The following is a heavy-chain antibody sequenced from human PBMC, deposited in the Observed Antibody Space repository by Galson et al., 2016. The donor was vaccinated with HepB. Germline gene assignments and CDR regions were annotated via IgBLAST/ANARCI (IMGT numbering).Heavy chain of an antibody. D-gene: IGHD3-10*01. CDR2: TSGSGGST. V-gene: IGHV3-23*01. CDR3: ARWSPYGSGRGWFDA. J-gene: IGHJ5*02. CDR1: GFTFNKYA. Sequence: SLRLSCAASGFTFNKYAMSWVRQAPGKGLEWVSGTSGSGGSTYYADSVKGRFTISRDNSKKTLYLEMNSLRDDDTAVYYCARWSPYGSGRGWFDAWGQGTHVTVSS.